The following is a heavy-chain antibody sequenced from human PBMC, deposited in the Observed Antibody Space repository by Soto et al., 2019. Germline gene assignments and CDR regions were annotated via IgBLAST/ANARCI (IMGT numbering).Heavy chain of an antibody. CDR3: ARNFIQLWSHRPNLFDP. CDR1: VCSISGGRYY. CDR2: IYYSGST. D-gene: IGHD5-18*01. J-gene: IGHJ5*02. V-gene: IGHV4-39*01. Sequence: PSETMSLTCTVSVCSISGGRYYWCWLRQPPGKGLEWIGSIYYSGSTYYNPSLKSRVTISVDTSKSQFSLNLSSVTAADTAVYYCARNFIQLWSHRPNLFDPWGQGTLVTVSS.